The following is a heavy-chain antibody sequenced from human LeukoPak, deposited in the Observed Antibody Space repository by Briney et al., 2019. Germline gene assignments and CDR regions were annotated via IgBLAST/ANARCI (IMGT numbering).Heavy chain of an antibody. CDR3: AKDIVVVPAAIPTQQIYYYYYYGMDV. D-gene: IGHD2-2*01. V-gene: IGHV1-69*05. Sequence: GASVKVSCKASGGTFSSYAISWVRQAPGQGLEWMGGIIPIFGTANYAQKFQGRVTITTDESTSTAYMELSSLRSEDTAVYYCAKDIVVVPAAIPTQQIYYYYYYGMDVWGQGTTVTVSS. J-gene: IGHJ6*02. CDR1: GGTFSSYA. CDR2: IIPIFGTA.